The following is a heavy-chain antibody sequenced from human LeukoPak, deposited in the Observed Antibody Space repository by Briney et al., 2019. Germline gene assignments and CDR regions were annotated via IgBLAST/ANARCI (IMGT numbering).Heavy chain of an antibody. CDR3: VLGHYGGLFDN. CDR1: GFTFTRYG. J-gene: IGHJ4*02. CDR2: ISNDGNNK. V-gene: IGHV3-30-3*01. D-gene: IGHD4-23*01. Sequence: GRSLRLSCAASGFTFTRYGMHWDRQAPGKGLEWVAVISNDGNNKDYGNSVKGRFTIARDNSKNTLFLQMNSLRVEDTAVYYCVLGHYGGLFDNWGQGALVTVSS.